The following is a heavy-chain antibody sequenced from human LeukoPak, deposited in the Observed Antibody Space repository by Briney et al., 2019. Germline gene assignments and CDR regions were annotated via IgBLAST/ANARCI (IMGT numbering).Heavy chain of an antibody. CDR2: ISSSSSYI. CDR3: ARVFGSCSSTSCPYPDWFDP. J-gene: IGHJ5*02. V-gene: IGHV3-21*01. Sequence: GGSLRLSRAASGFTFSSYAMHWVRQAPGKGLEWVSSISSSSSYIYYADSVKGRFTISRDNAKNSLYLQMNSLRAEDTAVYYCARVFGSCSSTSCPYPDWFDPWGQGTLVTVSS. CDR1: GFTFSSYA. D-gene: IGHD2-2*01.